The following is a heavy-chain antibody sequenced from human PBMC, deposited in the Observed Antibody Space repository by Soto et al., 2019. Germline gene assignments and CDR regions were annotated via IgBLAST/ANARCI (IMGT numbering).Heavy chain of an antibody. J-gene: IGHJ4*02. Sequence: SETLSLTCTVSGGSISSSSYYWGWIRQPPGKGLEWIGSIYYSGSTYYNPSLKSRVTISVDTSKNHFSLKLSSVTAADTAVYYCARIPGIAAAGSGYWGQGTLVTVSS. CDR2: IYYSGST. CDR3: ARIPGIAAAGSGY. CDR1: GGSISSSSYY. V-gene: IGHV4-39*02. D-gene: IGHD6-13*01.